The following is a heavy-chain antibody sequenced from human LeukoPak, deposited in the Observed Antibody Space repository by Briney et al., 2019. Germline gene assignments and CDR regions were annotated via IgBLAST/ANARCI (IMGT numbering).Heavy chain of an antibody. CDR2: INPSGGST. J-gene: IGHJ4*02. Sequence: ASVKVSCKASGYTFTSYYMHWVRQAPGQGLEWMGIINPSGGSTSYAQKFQGRVTMTRDMSTSTVYMELSRLRSDDTAVYYCAINCSGGSCYSRLLDYWGQGTLVTVSS. V-gene: IGHV1-46*01. CDR3: AINCSGGSCYSRLLDY. CDR1: GYTFTSYY. D-gene: IGHD2-15*01.